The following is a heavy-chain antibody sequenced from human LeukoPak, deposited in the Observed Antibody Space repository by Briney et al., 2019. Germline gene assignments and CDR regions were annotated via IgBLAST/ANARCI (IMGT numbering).Heavy chain of an antibody. CDR2: IIPILGIA. Sequence: SVTVSCTAAGGTFSSYAISWVREAPGQGLEWMGGIIPILGIANYAQKFQGRVTITADKSTSTAYMELSSLRSEDTAAYYCAREAAAGAYYYYYHGMDVWGQGTTVTVSS. V-gene: IGHV1-69*10. D-gene: IGHD6-13*01. CDR3: AREAAAGAYYYYYHGMDV. J-gene: IGHJ6*02. CDR1: GGTFSSYA.